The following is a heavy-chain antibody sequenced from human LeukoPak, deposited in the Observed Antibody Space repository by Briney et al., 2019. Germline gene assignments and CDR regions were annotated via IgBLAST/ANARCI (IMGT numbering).Heavy chain of an antibody. D-gene: IGHD6-13*01. CDR1: GGSISSNDYY. J-gene: IGHJ3*02. CDR3: ARGSWYDAFDI. CDR2: IYYSGST. Sequence: SETLSLTCTVSGGSISSNDYYWDWIRQPPGMGLEYIGSIYYSGSTYYNPSLKSRVTISVDTSKNQFSLKLSSVTAADTAVYYCARGSWYDAFDIWGQGTMVTVSS. V-gene: IGHV4-39*07.